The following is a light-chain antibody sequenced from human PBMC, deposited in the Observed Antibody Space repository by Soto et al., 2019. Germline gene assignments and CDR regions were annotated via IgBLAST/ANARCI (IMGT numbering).Light chain of an antibody. V-gene: IGKV3-15*01. CDR2: GAS. CDR3: QQYNNWPPIT. J-gene: IGKJ5*01. Sequence: EIVMTQSPATLSVSPGEGATLSCTSSQSVSSNLSWYHQKPGQAPRLLIYGASTRATGIPARFSGSGSGTEFTPTISSLQSEDFAVYYCQQYNNWPPITFGQGTRLEIK. CDR1: QSVSSN.